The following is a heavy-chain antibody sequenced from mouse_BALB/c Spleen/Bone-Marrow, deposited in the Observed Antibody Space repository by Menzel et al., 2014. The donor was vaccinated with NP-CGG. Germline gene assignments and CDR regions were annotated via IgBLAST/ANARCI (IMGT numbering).Heavy chain of an antibody. CDR1: GFTFSDYY. J-gene: IGHJ4*01. D-gene: IGHD2-1*01. Sequence: DVMLVESGGGLVKPGVSLKLSCAASGFTFSDYYMYWVRQTPEKRLEWVATISDGGSYTYYPDSVKGRFTISRDNAKNNLYLQMSSLKSEDTAMYYCARYGNYPMDYRGQGTSVTVSS. V-gene: IGHV5-4*02. CDR2: ISDGGSYT. CDR3: ARYGNYPMDY.